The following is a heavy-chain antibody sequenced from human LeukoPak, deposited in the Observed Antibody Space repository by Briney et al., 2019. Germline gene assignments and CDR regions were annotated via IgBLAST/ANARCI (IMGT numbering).Heavy chain of an antibody. CDR2: IAWDSDNI. V-gene: IGHV3-9*01. J-gene: IGHJ4*02. CDR3: ARDRVETEWHYHPMFDY. Sequence: PGWSLRLSCAASGFIFPHYAMHWVRQTPGKGLEWVAGIAWDSDNIGYADSVKGRFTISRDNAKNTLFLQMNSLRAEDTAVYYCARDRVETEWHYHPMFDYWGQGILVTVSS. CDR1: GFIFPHYA. D-gene: IGHD2-21*02.